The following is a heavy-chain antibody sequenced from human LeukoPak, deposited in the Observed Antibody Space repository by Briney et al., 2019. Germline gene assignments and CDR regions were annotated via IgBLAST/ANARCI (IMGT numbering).Heavy chain of an antibody. V-gene: IGHV4-38-2*01. CDR1: GYSISSGYY. CDR3: ARLRGGGSYGSWFDP. D-gene: IGHD1-26*01. Sequence: PSETLSLTCAVSGYSISSGYYWGWIRQPPGQGLEWIGIICHSGSTYYNPSLKSRVTISVDTSKNPFSLKLSSVTAADTAVYYCARLRGGGSYGSWFDPWGQGTLVTVSS. CDR2: ICHSGST. J-gene: IGHJ5*02.